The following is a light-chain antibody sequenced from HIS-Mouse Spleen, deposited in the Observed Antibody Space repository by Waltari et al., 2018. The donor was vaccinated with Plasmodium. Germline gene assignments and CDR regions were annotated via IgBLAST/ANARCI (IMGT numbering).Light chain of an antibody. CDR2: AAS. V-gene: IGKV1-39*01. Sequence: DIQMTQSLSSLSASVGDRVTITCRASQSISNYLTWYQQKPGKAPKFLIYAASTLQSVVPSRFSGSGSGTDFTLTISSLQPEDFATYYCQQSYSTWTFGQGTKVEIK. J-gene: IGKJ1*01. CDR3: QQSYSTWT. CDR1: QSISNY.